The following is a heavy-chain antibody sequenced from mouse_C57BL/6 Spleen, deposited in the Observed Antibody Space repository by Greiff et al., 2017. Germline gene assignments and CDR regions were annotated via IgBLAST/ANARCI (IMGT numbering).Heavy chain of an antibody. Sequence: EVMLVESGGGLVQPGGSMKLSCAASGFTFSDAWMDWVRQSPEKGLEWVAEIRNKANNHATYYAESVKGRFTISRDDSKSSVYLQMNSLRAEDTGIYYCTRRIYYSHWYFDVWGTGTTVTVSS. V-gene: IGHV6-6*01. J-gene: IGHJ1*03. CDR2: IRNKANNHAT. CDR3: TRRIYYSHWYFDV. CDR1: GFTFSDAW. D-gene: IGHD1-1*01.